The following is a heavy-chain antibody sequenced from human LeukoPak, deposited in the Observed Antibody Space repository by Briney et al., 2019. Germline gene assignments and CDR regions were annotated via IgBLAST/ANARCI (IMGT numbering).Heavy chain of an antibody. CDR2: IIPIFGTA. Sequence: SVKVSCKASGYTFTSYGISWVRQAPGQGLEWMGGIIPIFGTANYAQEFQGRVTITADESTSTAYMELSSLRSEDTAVYYCARWEVTTVNDYYYYGMDVWGQGTTVTVSS. CDR1: GYTFTSYG. CDR3: ARWEVTTVNDYYYYGMDV. D-gene: IGHD4-11*01. J-gene: IGHJ6*02. V-gene: IGHV1-69*13.